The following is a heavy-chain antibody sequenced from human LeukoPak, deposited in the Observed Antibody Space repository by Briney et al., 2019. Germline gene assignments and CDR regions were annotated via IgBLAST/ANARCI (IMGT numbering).Heavy chain of an antibody. V-gene: IGHV3-23*01. J-gene: IGHJ4*02. CDR3: AKHQSYYDSSGYYWAY. Sequence: PGGSLRLSYAASGFTFSSYAMSWVRQAPGKGLEWVSAISGSGGNTYYADSVKGRFTFSRDNSKNTLYLQMTSLRAEDTAVYYCAKHQSYYDSSGYYWAYWGQGTLVTVSS. CDR1: GFTFSSYA. D-gene: IGHD3-22*01. CDR2: ISGSGGNT.